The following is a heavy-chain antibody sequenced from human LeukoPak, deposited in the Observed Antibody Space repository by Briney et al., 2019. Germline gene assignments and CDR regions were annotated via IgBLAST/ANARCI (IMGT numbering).Heavy chain of an antibody. D-gene: IGHD3-3*01. CDR3: ARDFGVIRRS. CDR2: MSYEETYK. V-gene: IGHV3-30-3*01. Sequence: GGSLRLSCAASGFSVRDYAMPWVRQAPGKGLEWVAVMSYEETYKNYAEAVKGRFTISRDDSKNTLFLQMSSLRPEDTAVYYCARDFGVIRRSWGQGTLVSVSS. J-gene: IGHJ5*02. CDR1: GFSVRDYA.